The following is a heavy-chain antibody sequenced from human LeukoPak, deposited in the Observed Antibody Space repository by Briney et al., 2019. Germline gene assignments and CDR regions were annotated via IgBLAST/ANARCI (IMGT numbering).Heavy chain of an antibody. CDR3: ARAYSSSWYYNWFDP. D-gene: IGHD6-13*01. CDR2: IYNSGST. J-gene: IGHJ5*02. V-gene: IGHV4-38-2*02. Sequence: SDTLSLTCNVSGYSISSGYYWGWIRQPPGKGLEWIGSIYNSGSTYYNPSLKSRVTISVDTSKNQFSLKLRSVTAADTAMYYCARAYSSSWYYNWFDPWGQGTLVTVSS. CDR1: GYSISSGYY.